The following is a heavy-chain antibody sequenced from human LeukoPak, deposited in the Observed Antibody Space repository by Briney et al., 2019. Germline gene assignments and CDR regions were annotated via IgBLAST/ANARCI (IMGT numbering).Heavy chain of an antibody. J-gene: IGHJ4*02. D-gene: IGHD3-10*01. CDR1: GFTFSSYW. Sequence: PGGSLRLSCAASGFTFSSYWMSWVRQAPGKGLEWVANIKQDGSEKYYVDSVKGRFTISRDNAKNSLYLQMNSLRAEDTAVYYCARIGVGFGELYYFDYWGQGTLVTVSS. CDR3: ARIGVGFGELYYFDY. V-gene: IGHV3-7*01. CDR2: IKQDGSEK.